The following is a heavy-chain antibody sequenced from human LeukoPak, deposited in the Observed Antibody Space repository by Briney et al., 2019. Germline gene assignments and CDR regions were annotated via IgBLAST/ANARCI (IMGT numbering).Heavy chain of an antibody. Sequence: GGSLRLSCAASGFTFSSSAMNWVRQAPGKGLEWVSSINQVSSHIYYADSVRGRFTISRDNAKNSLYLQMSSLRAEDTAVYYCARELVGASGFDYWGQGTLVTVSS. CDR2: INQVSSHI. CDR3: ARELVGASGFDY. J-gene: IGHJ4*02. CDR1: GFTFSSSA. D-gene: IGHD1-26*01. V-gene: IGHV3-21*01.